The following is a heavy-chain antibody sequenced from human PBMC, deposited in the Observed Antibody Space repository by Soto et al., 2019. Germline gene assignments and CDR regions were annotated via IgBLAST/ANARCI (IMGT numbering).Heavy chain of an antibody. J-gene: IGHJ4*02. CDR2: ITPFSGDV. Sequence: QMQLVQSGAEVKKTGSSVTVSCKALGNTFTYRYLHWVRQAPGQALEWMGWITPFSGDVHYAQKFPEASHNSRGRVINQAFLEMSSLESEETAMYFCAGGGARPGPFTWELPDHWGQGTLVTVSS. CDR1: GNTFTYRY. D-gene: IGHD1-26*01. CDR3: AGGGARPGPFTWELPDH. V-gene: IGHV1-45*02.